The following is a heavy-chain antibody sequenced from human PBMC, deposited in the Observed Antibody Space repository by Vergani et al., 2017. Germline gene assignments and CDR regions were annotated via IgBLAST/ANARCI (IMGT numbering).Heavy chain of an antibody. CDR2: ISSSSSTI. D-gene: IGHD3-9*01. CDR1: GFTFSSYS. V-gene: IGHV3-48*02. CDR3: ARDRXLYYDILTGYYGDDAFDI. J-gene: IGHJ3*02. Sequence: EVQLVESGGGLVQPGGSLRLSCAASGFTFSSYSMNWVRQAPGKGLEWVSYISSSSSTIYYADSVKGRFTISRDNAKNSLYLQMNSLRDEDTAVYYCARDRXLYYDILTGYYGDDAFDIWGQGTMVTVSS.